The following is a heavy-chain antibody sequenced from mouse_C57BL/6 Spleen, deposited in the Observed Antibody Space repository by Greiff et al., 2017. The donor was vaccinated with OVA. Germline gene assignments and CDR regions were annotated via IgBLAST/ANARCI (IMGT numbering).Heavy chain of an antibody. CDR1: GFTFSSYA. CDR3: ARDWGGRFAY. Sequence: EVQGVASGGGLVKPGGSLKLSCAASGFTFSSYAMSWVRQTPEKRLEWVATISDGGSYTYYPDNVKGRFTISRDNAKNNLYLQMSHLKSEDTAMYYCARDWGGRFAYWGQGTLVTVSA. J-gene: IGHJ3*01. CDR2: ISDGGSYT. V-gene: IGHV5-4*01.